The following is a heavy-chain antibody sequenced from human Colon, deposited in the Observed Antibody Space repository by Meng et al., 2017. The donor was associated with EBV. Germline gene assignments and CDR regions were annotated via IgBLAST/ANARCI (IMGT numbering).Heavy chain of an antibody. CDR1: GGSISSGDYD. V-gene: IGHV4-30-4*01. Sequence: VQLQESGQGLVKPSQTLSLTCPVSGGSISSGDYDWSWIRQPPGKGLELIGHIYYSGSTSYNPSLKSRVTISVDTSNNQFSLKLSSVTAADTAVYYCARVGWRQWSFDLWGRGTLVTVSS. CDR3: ARVGWRQWSFDL. J-gene: IGHJ2*01. D-gene: IGHD5-18*01. CDR2: IYYSGST.